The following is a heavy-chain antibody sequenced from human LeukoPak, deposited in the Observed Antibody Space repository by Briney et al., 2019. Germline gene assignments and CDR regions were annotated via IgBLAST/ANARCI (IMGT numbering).Heavy chain of an antibody. CDR3: ARGSSSGWYNWFDP. J-gene: IGHJ5*02. Sequence: ASVKVSCKASGYTFTGYYMHWVRQAPGQGLEWIGWINPNSGGTNYAQKFQGRVTMTRDTSISTAYMELSRLRSDDTAVYYCARGSSSGWYNWFDPWGQGTLVTVSS. CDR2: INPNSGGT. V-gene: IGHV1-2*02. CDR1: GYTFTGYY. D-gene: IGHD6-19*01.